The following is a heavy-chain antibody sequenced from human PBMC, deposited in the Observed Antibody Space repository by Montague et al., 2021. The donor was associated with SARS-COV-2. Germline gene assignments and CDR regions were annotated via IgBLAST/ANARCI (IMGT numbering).Heavy chain of an antibody. CDR1: GFTFSSYS. V-gene: IGHV3-21*01. CDR3: AREHFDWFALYYYYYGMDV. J-gene: IGHJ6*02. CDR2: ISSSSSDI. Sequence: SLRLSCAASGFTFSSYSMNWVRQAPGKGLEWVASISSSSSDIYYADSVKGRFTISRDNAKNSLHLQMNSLRAEDTAVYYCAREHFDWFALYYYYYGMDVWGQGTTVTVSS. D-gene: IGHD3-9*01.